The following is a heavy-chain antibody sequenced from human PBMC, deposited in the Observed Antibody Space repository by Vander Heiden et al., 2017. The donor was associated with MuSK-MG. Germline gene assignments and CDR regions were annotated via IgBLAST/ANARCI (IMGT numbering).Heavy chain of an antibody. D-gene: IGHD1-7*01. V-gene: IGHV3-23*01. CDR1: GFPFSTYA. J-gene: IGHJ4*02. CDR3: AKSNTWNYAGY. Sequence: EVPLLESGGGLVQPGGSLRLSCAASGFPFSTYAMGWVRQAPGKGLQWVSSINGNGRNTYYADSVKGRFTISRDNSKNTLYLQMNSLRAEDMAVYYCAKSNTWNYAGYWGQGTLVTVSS. CDR2: INGNGRNT.